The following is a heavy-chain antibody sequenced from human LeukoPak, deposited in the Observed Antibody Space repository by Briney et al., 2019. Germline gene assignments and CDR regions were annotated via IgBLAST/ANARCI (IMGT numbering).Heavy chain of an antibody. V-gene: IGHV3-21*01. CDR1: GFIFTDYS. CDR2: ISSSSSYI. CDR3: ARVIAAAGIDY. Sequence: GGSLRLSCAASGFIFTDYSMNWVRQAPGKGLEWVSSISSSSSYIYYAGSVKGRFTISRDNAKNSLYLQMNSLRAEDTAVYYCARVIAAAGIDYWGQGTLVTVSS. J-gene: IGHJ4*02. D-gene: IGHD6-13*01.